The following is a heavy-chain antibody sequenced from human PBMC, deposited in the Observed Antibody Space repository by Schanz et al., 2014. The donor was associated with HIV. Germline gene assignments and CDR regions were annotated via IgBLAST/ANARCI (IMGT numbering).Heavy chain of an antibody. Sequence: QVHLVESGGGVVQPGRSLRLSCTASGFSFSDYHMSWIRQAPGKGLEWVSSLSGSGSNIYYADSVKGRFTISRDNTKNSLSLLIKSLRAEDAAVYYCAXXXGEVWGQGTTVTVSS. CDR3: AXXXGEV. CDR1: GFSFSDYH. V-gene: IGHV3-11*04. J-gene: IGHJ6*02. CDR2: LSGSGSNI.